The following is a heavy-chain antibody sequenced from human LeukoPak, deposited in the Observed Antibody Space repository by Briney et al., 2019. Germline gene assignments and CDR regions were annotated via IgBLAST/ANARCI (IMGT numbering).Heavy chain of an antibody. CDR3: ARGPRRVAAAGTFDY. D-gene: IGHD6-13*01. V-gene: IGHV4-34*01. CDR2: INHSGST. CDR1: GGSFSGYY. J-gene: IGHJ4*02. Sequence: PSETLSLTCAVYGGSFSGYYWSWIRQPLGKGLEWIGEINHSGSTNYNPSLKSRVTISVDTSKNQFSLKLSSVTAADTAVYYCARGPRRVAAAGTFDYWGQGTLVTVSS.